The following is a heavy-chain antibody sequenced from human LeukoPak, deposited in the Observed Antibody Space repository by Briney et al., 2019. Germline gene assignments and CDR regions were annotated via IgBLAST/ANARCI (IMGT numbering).Heavy chain of an antibody. D-gene: IGHD3-10*01. CDR3: ASTFRRFGDLLGDY. V-gene: IGHV3-7*01. CDR2: IKQDGSEK. J-gene: IGHJ4*02. CDR1: GFTFSSYW. Sequence: PGGSLRLSCAASGFTFSSYWMSWVRQAPGKGLEWVANIKQDGSEKYYVDSVKGRFTISRDNAKNSLYLQMNSLRAEDTAVYYCASTFRRFGDLLGDYWGQGTLVTVSS.